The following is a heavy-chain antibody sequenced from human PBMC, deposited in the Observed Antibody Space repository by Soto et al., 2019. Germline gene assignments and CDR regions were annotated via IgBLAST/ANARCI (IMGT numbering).Heavy chain of an antibody. CDR3: ARDRGSIDGYHHDAFDI. D-gene: IGHD3-22*01. V-gene: IGHV4-31*03. Sequence: PSETLSLTCTVSGGSISSGGYYWSWIRQHPGKGLEWIGYIYYSGSTYYNPSLKSRVTISVDTSKNQFSLKLSSVTAADTAVYYCARDRGSIDGYHHDAFDIWGQGTMVTVSS. CDR1: GGSISSGGYY. CDR2: IYYSGST. J-gene: IGHJ3*02.